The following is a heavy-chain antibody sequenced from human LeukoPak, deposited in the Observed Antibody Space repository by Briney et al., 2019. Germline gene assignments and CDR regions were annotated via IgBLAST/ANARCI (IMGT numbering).Heavy chain of an antibody. J-gene: IGHJ3*02. V-gene: IGHV3-23*01. D-gene: IGHD6-19*01. CDR1: GFTLSSYA. CDR3: AREFHSGCYPNAFDI. Sequence: GGSLRLSCAASGFTLSSYAMSWVRQAPGKGLEWFSAISVSGNTYHSDSVKGRFTISRDSSKNTLYLKMTSLRAEDAAVYYCAREFHSGCYPNAFDIWGQGTMVTVSS. CDR2: ISVSGNT.